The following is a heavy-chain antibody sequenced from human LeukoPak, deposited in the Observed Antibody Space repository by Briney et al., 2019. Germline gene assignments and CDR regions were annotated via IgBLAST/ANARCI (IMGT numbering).Heavy chain of an antibody. CDR3: ARVARSAAGIPLGRFDP. D-gene: IGHD6-13*01. J-gene: IGHJ5*02. Sequence: ASVTVSCKSSGGTFSSYAISWVRQAPGQRREWMGGIIPIFGTANYAQKFQGRVTITTDESTSTAYMELSSLRSEDTAVYYCARVARSAAGIPLGRFDPWGQGTLVTVSS. CDR2: IIPIFGTA. V-gene: IGHV1-69*05. CDR1: GGTFSSYA.